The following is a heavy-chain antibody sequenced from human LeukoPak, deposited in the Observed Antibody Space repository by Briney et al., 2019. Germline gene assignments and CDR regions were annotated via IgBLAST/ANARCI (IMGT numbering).Heavy chain of an antibody. CDR1: GGSINSYY. V-gene: IGHV4-59*01. J-gene: IGHJ4*02. Sequence: KPSETLSLTCTVPGGSINSYYWSWIRQPPGKGLEWIGYISYSGSTNYNPSLKSRVTISVDTSKNQFFLKLSSVTAADTALYYCTRGNANWGQGTLVTVSS. CDR2: ISYSGST. CDR3: TRGNAN.